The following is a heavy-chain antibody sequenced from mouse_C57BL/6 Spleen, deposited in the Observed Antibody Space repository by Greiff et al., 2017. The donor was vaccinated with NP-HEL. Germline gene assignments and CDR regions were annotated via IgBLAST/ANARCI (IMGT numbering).Heavy chain of an antibody. Sequence: EVQLQESGGGLVKPGGSLKLSCAASGFTFSDYGMHWVRQAPEKGLEWVAYISSGSSTIYYADTVKGRFTISRDNAKNTLFLHMTSLRSEDTAMYYCARGRYWFDYWGQGTTLTVSS. J-gene: IGHJ2*01. D-gene: IGHD2-14*01. CDR3: ARGRYWFDY. CDR1: GFTFSDYG. V-gene: IGHV5-17*01. CDR2: ISSGSSTI.